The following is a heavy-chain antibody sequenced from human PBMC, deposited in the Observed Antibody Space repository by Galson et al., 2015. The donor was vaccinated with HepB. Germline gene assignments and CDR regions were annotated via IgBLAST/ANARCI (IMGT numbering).Heavy chain of an antibody. Sequence: ETLSLTCAVYGGSFSGYYWSWIRQPPGKGLEWIGEINHSGSTNYNPSLKSRVTISVDTSKNQFSLKLSSVTAADTAVYYCARGGDYGERDWFDPWGQGILVTVSS. CDR2: INHSGST. J-gene: IGHJ5*02. CDR3: ARGGDYGERDWFDP. D-gene: IGHD4-17*01. V-gene: IGHV4-34*01. CDR1: GGSFSGYY.